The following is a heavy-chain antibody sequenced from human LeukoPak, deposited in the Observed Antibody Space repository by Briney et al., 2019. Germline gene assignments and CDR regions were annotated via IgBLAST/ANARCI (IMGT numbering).Heavy chain of an antibody. CDR1: GYSISSGYY. Sequence: SETLSLTCAVSGYSISSGYYWGWIRQPPGKGLEWIGSIYHSGSTYYNPSLKSRVIISVDTSKNQFSLKLSSVTAADTAVYYCARERRYSSGWDAEYFQHWGQGTLVTVSS. D-gene: IGHD6-19*01. V-gene: IGHV4-38-2*02. CDR2: IYHSGST. CDR3: ARERRYSSGWDAEYFQH. J-gene: IGHJ1*01.